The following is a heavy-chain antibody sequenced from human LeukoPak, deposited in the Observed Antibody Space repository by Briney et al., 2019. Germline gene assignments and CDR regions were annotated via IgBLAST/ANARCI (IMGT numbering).Heavy chain of an antibody. CDR2: IYYSGST. V-gene: IGHV4-59*01. CDR1: GGSISSYY. D-gene: IGHD3-16*01. Sequence: SETLSLTCTVSGGSISSYYWSWIRQPPGKGLEWIGYIYYSGSTNYNPSLKSRVTISVDTSKNQFSLKLSSVTAADTAVYYCARETSQKGAHYMDVWGKGTTVTVSS. CDR3: ARETSQKGAHYMDV. J-gene: IGHJ6*03.